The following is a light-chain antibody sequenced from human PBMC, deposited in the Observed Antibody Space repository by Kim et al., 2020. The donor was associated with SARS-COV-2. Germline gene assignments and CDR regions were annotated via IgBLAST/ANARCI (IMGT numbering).Light chain of an antibody. CDR2: AAA. J-gene: IGKJ1*01. V-gene: IGKV1-8*01. Sequence: ASTGDRVTITCRASQGISSYLAWYQQKPGKAPKLLIYAAATLQSGVPSRFSGSGSGTDFTLTISCLQSEDFATYYCQQYYSYPWTFGQGTKVDIK. CDR1: QGISSY. CDR3: QQYYSYPWT.